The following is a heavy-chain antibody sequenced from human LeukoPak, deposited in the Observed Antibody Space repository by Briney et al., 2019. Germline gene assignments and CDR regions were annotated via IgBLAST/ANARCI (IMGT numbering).Heavy chain of an antibody. CDR2: IYPGDSDT. CDR1: GYCFTRYW. Sequence: RPGESLKISCKGSGYCFTRYWICWVRQMPGKGLEWMGIIYPGDSDTRYSPSFQGQVTISADKSISTAYLQWSSLKASDTAMYYCARQSPYGDYVYDYWGQGTLVTVSS. D-gene: IGHD4-17*01. V-gene: IGHV5-51*01. CDR3: ARQSPYGDYVYDY. J-gene: IGHJ4*02.